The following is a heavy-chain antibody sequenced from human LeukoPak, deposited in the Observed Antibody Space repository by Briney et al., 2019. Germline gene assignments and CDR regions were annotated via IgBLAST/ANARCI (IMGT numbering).Heavy chain of an antibody. CDR2: IRYDGSNK. CDR3: AKDSAGFGELSCFDY. Sequence: GRSLRLSCAASGFTFSSYGMHWVRQAPGKGLEWVAFIRYDGSNKYYADSVKGRFTISRDNSKNTLYLQMNSLRAEDTAVYYCAKDSAGFGELSCFDYWGQGTLVTVSS. J-gene: IGHJ4*02. V-gene: IGHV3-30*02. D-gene: IGHD3-10*01. CDR1: GFTFSSYG.